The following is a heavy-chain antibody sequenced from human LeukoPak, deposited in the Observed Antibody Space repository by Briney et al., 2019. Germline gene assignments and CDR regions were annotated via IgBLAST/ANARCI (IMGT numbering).Heavy chain of an antibody. CDR3: AISMVRHAFDI. V-gene: IGHV3-53*01. D-gene: IGHD3-10*01. J-gene: IGHJ3*02. CDR1: GFTVSSNY. Sequence: PGGSLRLSCAASGFTVSSNYMSWVRQAPGKGLEWDSVIYSGGSTYYADSVKGRFTISRDNSKNTLYLQMNSLRAEDTAVYYCAISMVRHAFDIWGQGTMVTVSS. CDR2: IYSGGST.